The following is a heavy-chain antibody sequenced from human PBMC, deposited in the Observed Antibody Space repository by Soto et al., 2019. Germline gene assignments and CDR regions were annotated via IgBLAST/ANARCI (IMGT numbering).Heavy chain of an antibody. CDR1: GFNFSTYS. D-gene: IGHD6-13*01. CDR3: TSVATAGFY. J-gene: IGHJ4*02. V-gene: IGHV3-30-3*01. Sequence: GGSLRLSCAASGFNFSTYSNHCVRQAPGKGLQGVAIISYDGSSYYYADPVQGRFTISRDNSKTTAYLQMNSLKTEDTAVYYCTSVATAGFYWGLGTLVTVSS. CDR2: ISYDGSSY.